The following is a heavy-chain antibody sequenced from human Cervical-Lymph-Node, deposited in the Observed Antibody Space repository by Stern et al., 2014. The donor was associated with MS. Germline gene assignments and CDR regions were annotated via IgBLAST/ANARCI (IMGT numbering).Heavy chain of an antibody. D-gene: IGHD6-13*01. CDR1: GFSLTTSGVG. CDR3: IHTSPRVPGIDY. Sequence: QITLKESGPTLVKPTQTLTLKCIFSGFSLTTSGVGVGWIRQPPVKALERLGFIYWDGDKRYSPSLKRRIPITKDISKNQVVLTMTNMDPVDTATYYCIHTSPRVPGIDYWGQGTLVTVSS. V-gene: IGHV2-5*02. J-gene: IGHJ4*02. CDR2: IYWDGDK.